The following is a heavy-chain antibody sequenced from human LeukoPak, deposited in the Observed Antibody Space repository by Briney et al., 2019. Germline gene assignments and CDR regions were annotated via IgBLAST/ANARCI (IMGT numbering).Heavy chain of an antibody. CDR1: GYSFAGYH. V-gene: IGHV1-2*02. CDR3: ARDKSFSRNWFDP. J-gene: IGHJ5*02. CDR2: INPNSGGT. Sequence: ASVKVSCKSSGYSFAGYHMHWVRQAPGQGLEWMGWINPNSGGTNYAQKFQGRVTMTRDTSISTAYMELSRLRSDDTAVYYCARDKSFSRNWFDPWGQGTLVTVSS.